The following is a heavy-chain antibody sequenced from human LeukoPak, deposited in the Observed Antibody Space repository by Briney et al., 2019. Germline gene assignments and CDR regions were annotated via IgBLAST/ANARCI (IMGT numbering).Heavy chain of an antibody. CDR2: IDTSGST. CDR3: ARGSSGWPFDY. J-gene: IGHJ4*02. CDR1: GGSISSYY. V-gene: IGHV4-4*07. D-gene: IGHD6-19*01. Sequence: SETLSLTCTISGGSISSYYWSWIRQPAGKGLEWIGRIDTSGSTNYNPSLKSRVTISVDKSKNQFSLKLSSVTAADTAVYYCARGSSGWPFDYWGQGTLVTVSS.